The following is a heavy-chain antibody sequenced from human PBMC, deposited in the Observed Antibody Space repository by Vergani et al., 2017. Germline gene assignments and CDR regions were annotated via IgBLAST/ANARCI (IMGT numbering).Heavy chain of an antibody. CDR3: ARRRRSWGPWSFDI. J-gene: IGHJ3*02. Sequence: QVQLQESGPGLVKPSETLSLTCTVSGGSISSYYWSWIRQPPGKGLEWIGYVYYSGRTNYNPSLKSRVTISVDTSKNQFSLKLSAVTAADTSVYYCARRRRSWGPWSFDIWGQGTMVTVSS. CDR1: GGSISSYY. CDR2: VYYSGRT. D-gene: IGHD1-26*01. V-gene: IGHV4-59*01.